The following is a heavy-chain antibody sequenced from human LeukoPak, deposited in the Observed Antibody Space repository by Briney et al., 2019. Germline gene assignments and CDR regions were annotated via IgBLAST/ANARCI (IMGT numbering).Heavy chain of an antibody. V-gene: IGHV4-34*01. D-gene: IGHD7-27*01. CDR2: INHSGST. Sequence: SETLSLTCAVYGGSFSNYYWSWIRQPPGKGLEWIGEINHSGSTNYNPSLKVDTSKNQFSLKLSSVTAADTAVYYCARDQSGRGPLGHWGQGTLVTVSS. CDR1: GGSFSNYY. J-gene: IGHJ4*02. CDR3: ARDQSGRGPLGH.